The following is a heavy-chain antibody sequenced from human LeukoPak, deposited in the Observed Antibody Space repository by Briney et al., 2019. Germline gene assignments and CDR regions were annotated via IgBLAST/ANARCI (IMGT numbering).Heavy chain of an antibody. CDR2: IGTASDT. Sequence: GGSLRLSCAASGFTFSSFDMHWVRQPTGQGLEWVSTIGTASDTYYPGSVESRFTLSRDNAKNSLYLQMNSLTAGDTAVYYCARGPPRGKYYYMDVWGKGTTVTVSS. CDR3: ARGPPRGKYYYMDV. J-gene: IGHJ6*03. CDR1: GFTFSSFD. D-gene: IGHD1-1*01. V-gene: IGHV3-13*01.